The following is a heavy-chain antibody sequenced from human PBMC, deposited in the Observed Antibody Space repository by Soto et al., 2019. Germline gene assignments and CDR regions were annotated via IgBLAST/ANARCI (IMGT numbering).Heavy chain of an antibody. CDR1: GGSISSGGYY. J-gene: IGHJ5*02. Sequence: SETLSLTCTVSGGSISSGGYYWSWIRQHPGKGLEWIGYIYYSGSTYYNPSLKSRVTISADTSKNQFSLKLSSVTAADTAVYYCAREYSSGYSNWFDPWGQGTLVTVSS. CDR2: IYYSGST. D-gene: IGHD3-22*01. CDR3: AREYSSGYSNWFDP. V-gene: IGHV4-31*03.